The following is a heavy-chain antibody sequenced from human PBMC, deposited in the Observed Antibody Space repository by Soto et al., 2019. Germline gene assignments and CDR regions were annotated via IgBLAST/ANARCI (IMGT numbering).Heavy chain of an antibody. Sequence: LRLSCVAAGFTGVDYAMHCVRQAPGKGLEWVSGISANGDNVDYADPVKGRFTVSRDNAKNSLFLQMNSLRPEDTALYYCAKDMKWGGMTTIHYFDSWGQGTPVTVSS. J-gene: IGHJ4*02. D-gene: IGHD4-17*01. V-gene: IGHV3-9*01. CDR3: AKDMKWGGMTTIHYFDS. CDR2: ISANGDNV. CDR1: GFTGVDYA.